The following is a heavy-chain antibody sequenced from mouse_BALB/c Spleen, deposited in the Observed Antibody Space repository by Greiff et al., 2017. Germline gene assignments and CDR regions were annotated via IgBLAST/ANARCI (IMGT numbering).Heavy chain of an antibody. CDR3: ARSDGYYLSWYAMDY. D-gene: IGHD2-3*01. V-gene: IGHV5-17*02. CDR1: GFTFSSFG. J-gene: IGHJ4*01. Sequence: EVQLVESGGGLVQPGGSRKLSCAASGFTFSSFGMHWVRQAPEKGLEWVAYISSGSSTIYYADTVKGRFTISRDNPKNTLFLQMTSLRSEDTAMYYCARSDGYYLSWYAMDYWGRGTSVTVSS. CDR2: ISSGSSTI.